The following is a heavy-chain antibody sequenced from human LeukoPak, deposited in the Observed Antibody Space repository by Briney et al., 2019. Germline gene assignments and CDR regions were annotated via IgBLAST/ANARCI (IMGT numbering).Heavy chain of an antibody. Sequence: SETLSLTCTVSGYSISSGYYWGWIRQPPGKGLEWIGTIYHSGSTYYNPSLKSRVTISVDTSKNQFSLKLSSVTAADTAVYYCARADGGAWPTGEFDYWGQGTLVTVSS. CDR3: ARADGGAWPTGEFDY. V-gene: IGHV4-38-2*02. D-gene: IGHD3-10*01. CDR1: GYSISSGYY. J-gene: IGHJ4*02. CDR2: IYHSGST.